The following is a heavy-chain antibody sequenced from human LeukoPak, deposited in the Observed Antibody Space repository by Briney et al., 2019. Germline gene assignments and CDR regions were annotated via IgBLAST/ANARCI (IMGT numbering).Heavy chain of an antibody. CDR2: ISSSGSTI. V-gene: IGHV3-48*03. CDR1: GFTFSSYE. D-gene: IGHD5-12*01. Sequence: GGSLRLSCAASGFTFSSYEMNWVRQAPGKGLEWVSYISSSGSTIYYADSVKGRFTISRDNSKNTLYLQMYSLRAEDTAVYFCVGGEWLRSGLGYWGQGTLVTVSS. J-gene: IGHJ4*02. CDR3: VGGEWLRSGLGY.